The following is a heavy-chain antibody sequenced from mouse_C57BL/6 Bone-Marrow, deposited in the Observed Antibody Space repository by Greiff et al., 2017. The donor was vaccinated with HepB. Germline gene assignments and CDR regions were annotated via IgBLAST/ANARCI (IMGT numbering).Heavy chain of an antibody. CDR3: ARDYYGSSYWYFDV. CDR2: INPSNGGT. J-gene: IGHJ1*03. CDR1: GYTFTSYW. Sequence: VQLQQPGTELVKPGASVKLSCKASGYTFTSYWMHWVKQRPGQGLEWIGNINPSNGGTNYNEKFKIKATLTVDKSSSTAYMQLSSLTSEDSAVYYCARDYYGSSYWYFDVWGTGTTVTVSS. V-gene: IGHV1-53*01. D-gene: IGHD1-1*01.